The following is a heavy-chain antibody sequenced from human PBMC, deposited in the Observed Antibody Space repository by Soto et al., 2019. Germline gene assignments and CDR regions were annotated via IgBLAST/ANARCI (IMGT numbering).Heavy chain of an antibody. V-gene: IGHV1-18*01. CDR2: ISAYNGNT. CDR1: GYTFTSYG. Sequence: ASVKVSCKASGYTFTSYGIIWVRQAPGQGLEWMGWISAYNGNTNYAQRLQGRVTMTTDTSTSTAYMELRSLRSDDTAVYYCARYSGYGDYEAFVDVWGQGTTVTVSS. CDR3: ARYSGYGDYEAFVDV. J-gene: IGHJ6*02. D-gene: IGHD4-17*01.